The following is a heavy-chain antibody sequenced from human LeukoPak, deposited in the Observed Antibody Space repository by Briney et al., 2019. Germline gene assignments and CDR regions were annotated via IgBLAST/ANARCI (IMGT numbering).Heavy chain of an antibody. CDR2: INSDGSST. D-gene: IGHD5-12*01. CDR3: ARRGYSGYDPYYFDY. J-gene: IGHJ4*02. V-gene: IGHV3-74*01. Sequence: GGSLRLSCAASGFTFSSYWMHWVRQAPGKGLVWVSRINSDGSSTSYADSVKGRFTISRDNAKNTLYLQMNSLRAEDTAVYYCARRGYSGYDPYYFDYWGQGTLVTVSS. CDR1: GFTFSSYW.